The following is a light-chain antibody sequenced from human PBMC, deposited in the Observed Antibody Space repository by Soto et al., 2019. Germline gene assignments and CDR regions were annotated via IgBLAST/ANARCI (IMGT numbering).Light chain of an antibody. J-gene: IGKJ1*01. Sequence: DFQRTQSPSPLSASVGAGVPITSRAIQRFSSWLAWYQQKPGKAPKLLTYKASSLESGVPSRFSGSGSGTEFTLTISSLQPDDFATYYCQQYNSYWTFGQGTKVEIK. CDR2: KAS. CDR1: QRFSSW. CDR3: QQYNSYWT. V-gene: IGKV1-5*03.